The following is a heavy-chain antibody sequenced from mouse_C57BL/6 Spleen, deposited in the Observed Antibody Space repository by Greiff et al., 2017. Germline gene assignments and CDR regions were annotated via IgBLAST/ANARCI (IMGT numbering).Heavy chain of an antibody. CDR3: ARRLLRFDY. D-gene: IGHD2-3*01. CDR1: GYTFTSYW. CDR2: FHPNSGST. V-gene: IGHV1-64*01. J-gene: IGHJ2*01. Sequence: QVQLKQPGAELVKPGASVKLSCKASGYTFTSYWMHWVKQRPGQGLEWIGMFHPNSGSTNYNEKFKSKATLTVDKSSSTAYMQLSSLTSEDSAVYYCARRLLRFDYWGQGTTLTVSS.